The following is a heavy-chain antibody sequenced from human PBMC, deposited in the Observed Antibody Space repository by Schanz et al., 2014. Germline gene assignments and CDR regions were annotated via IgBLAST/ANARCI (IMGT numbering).Heavy chain of an antibody. D-gene: IGHD1-26*01. CDR2: ISGSDNYI. V-gene: IGHV3-11*06. Sequence: QVQLVESGGGLVKPGGSLRLSCAAFGFIFNDYYMNWIRQAPGKGLEWVSYISGSDNYINYADSVKGRFTISRDNAKNSLFLLMSSLRAEDSAVYYCARGARQYSGSYSPSDYWGQGTLVTVSS. CDR1: GFIFNDYY. J-gene: IGHJ4*02. CDR3: ARGARQYSGSYSPSDY.